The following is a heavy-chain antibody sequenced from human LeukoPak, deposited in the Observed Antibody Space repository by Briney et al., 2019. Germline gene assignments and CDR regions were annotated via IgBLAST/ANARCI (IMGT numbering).Heavy chain of an antibody. CDR2: INHSGST. V-gene: IGHV4-34*01. Sequence: SETLSLTCAVYGGSFSGYYWSWIRQPPGKGLEWIGEINHSGSTNYNPSLKGRVTISVDTSKNQFSLKLSSVTAADTAVYYCARSIVGATSLDYWGQGTLVTVSS. CDR3: ARSIVGATSLDY. D-gene: IGHD1-26*01. CDR1: GGSFSGYY. J-gene: IGHJ4*02.